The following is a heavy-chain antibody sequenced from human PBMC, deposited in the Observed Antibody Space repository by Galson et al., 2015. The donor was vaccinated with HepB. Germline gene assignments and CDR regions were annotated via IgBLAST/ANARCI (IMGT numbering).Heavy chain of an antibody. D-gene: IGHD6-13*01. CDR1: GYTFTSYG. Sequence: SVKVSCKASGYTFTSYGISWVRQAPGQGLEWMGWISAYNGNTNYAQKLQGRVTMTTDTSTSTAYMELRSLRSDDTAVYYCARETQGIAAAGTKAYYYYYYMDIWGKGTTVTVSS. CDR3: ARETQGIAAAGTKAYYYYYYMDI. J-gene: IGHJ6*03. V-gene: IGHV1-18*01. CDR2: ISAYNGNT.